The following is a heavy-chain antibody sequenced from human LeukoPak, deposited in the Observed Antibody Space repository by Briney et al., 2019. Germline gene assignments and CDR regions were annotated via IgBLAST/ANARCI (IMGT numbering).Heavy chain of an antibody. CDR2: IYYSGHT. V-gene: IGHV4-39*01. CDR3: ARHEEEAGYNAKTIDY. Sequence: SETLSLNCTVSSDSINSSSNYWAWVRQSPGKGLERIGAIYYSGHTYYNPALKSRNTMSVDTSKNQFPLKLSSVTAADTDLYYCARHEEEAGYNAKTIDYGGQGTLATV. D-gene: IGHD5-24*01. CDR1: SDSINSSSNY. J-gene: IGHJ4*02.